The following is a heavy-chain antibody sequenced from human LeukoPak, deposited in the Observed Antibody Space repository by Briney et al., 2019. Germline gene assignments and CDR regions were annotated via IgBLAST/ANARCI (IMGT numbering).Heavy chain of an antibody. J-gene: IGHJ4*02. D-gene: IGHD6-13*01. CDR2: ISGSGGSP. V-gene: IGHV3-23*01. CDR1: GFTFGSYA. CDR3: AKAQHSSIWGYFDY. Sequence: GGSLRLSCAASGFTFGSYAMSWVRQAPGKGLEWVSTISGSGGSPYYVDSVKGRFTISRDNSKNTLYLQMNSLRAEDTAVFYCAKAQHSSIWGYFDYWGQGTLVTVSS.